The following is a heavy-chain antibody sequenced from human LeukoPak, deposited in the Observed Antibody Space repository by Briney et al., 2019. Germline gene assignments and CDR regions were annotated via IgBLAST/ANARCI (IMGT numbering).Heavy chain of an antibody. Sequence: SQTLSLTCAISGDSVSSNCVTWNWLRQSPSRGLEWLGRTYYRSTWYNDYAVSVRGRITVNPDTSKNQFSLHLNSVTPEDTAVYYCARRLTQYDCFDPWGQGILVTVSS. D-gene: IGHD2-2*01. CDR2: TYYRSTWYN. CDR1: GDSVSSNCVT. V-gene: IGHV6-1*01. CDR3: ARRLTQYDCFDP. J-gene: IGHJ5*02.